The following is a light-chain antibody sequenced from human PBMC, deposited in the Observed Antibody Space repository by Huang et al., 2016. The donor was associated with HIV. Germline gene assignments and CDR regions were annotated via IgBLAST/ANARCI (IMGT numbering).Light chain of an antibody. CDR3: QQSYSVPRT. CDR1: QTISKY. J-gene: IGKJ2*01. V-gene: IGKV1-39*01. CDR2: GTS. Sequence: DIQMTQFPTSLSASVGDRLTISCRSSQTISKYLNWYQQKPGGAPKLLISGTSKLQSGVPTRFSGSGSGTHFTLAINNLQPEDSATYYCQQSYSVPRTFGQGTKLEI.